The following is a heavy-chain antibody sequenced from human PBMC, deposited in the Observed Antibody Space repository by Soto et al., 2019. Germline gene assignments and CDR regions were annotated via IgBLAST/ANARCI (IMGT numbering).Heavy chain of an antibody. Sequence: QVQLQESGPGLVKPSQTLSLTCTASGGSINSDGYYWSWIRQHPGKGLEWIGYIHYSGNTYYNPSLKSRITISIDTSKNQFSLQLSSVTVADTAVYFCARDSLDSSGNFMRHPDAFDVWGQGTGVAVSS. D-gene: IGHD3-22*01. J-gene: IGHJ3*01. CDR1: GGSINSDGYY. CDR3: ARDSLDSSGNFMRHPDAFDV. CDR2: IHYSGNT. V-gene: IGHV4-31*03.